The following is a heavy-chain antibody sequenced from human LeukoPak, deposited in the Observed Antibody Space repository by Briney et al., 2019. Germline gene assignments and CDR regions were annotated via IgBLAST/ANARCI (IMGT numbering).Heavy chain of an antibody. CDR3: ARKYYYMDV. CDR2: IYHSGST. V-gene: IGHV4-38-2*02. CDR1: GYSISSGYY. J-gene: IGHJ6*03. Sequence: SETLSLTCTVSGYSISSGYYWGWIRQPPGKGLEWIGSIYHSGSTYYNPSLKSRVTISLDTSKNQFSLKLSSVTAADTAVYYCARKYYYMDVWGKGTTVTVSS.